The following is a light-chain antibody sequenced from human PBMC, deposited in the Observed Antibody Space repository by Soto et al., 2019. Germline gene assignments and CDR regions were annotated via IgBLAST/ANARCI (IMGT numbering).Light chain of an antibody. CDR3: QQRSNWLT. Sequence: EIVLTQSPGTLSLSPGERATLSCRASQSVSSYLAWYQQKPGQAPRLLIYDASNRATGIPARFSGSWSGTDFPITISSLVPEDFAVYYCQQRSNWLTFGGGTKVEIK. V-gene: IGKV3-11*01. CDR1: QSVSSY. CDR2: DAS. J-gene: IGKJ4*01.